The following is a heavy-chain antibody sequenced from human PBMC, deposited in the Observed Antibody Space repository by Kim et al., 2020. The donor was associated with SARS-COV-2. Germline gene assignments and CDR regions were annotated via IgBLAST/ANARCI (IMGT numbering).Heavy chain of an antibody. CDR3: ARDLRGTMFGVVVSDYGMD. Sequence: ASVKVSCTASGYTFTNYYIHWVRQAPGQGLEWMGRINPNSGVTNYVQKFQGRVTMTRDTSISTAYMELSSLRSDDTALYYCARDLRGTMFGVVVSDYGMD. CDR2: INPNSGVT. D-gene: IGHD3-3*01. CDR1: GYTFTNYY. V-gene: IGHV1-2*06. J-gene: IGHJ6*01.